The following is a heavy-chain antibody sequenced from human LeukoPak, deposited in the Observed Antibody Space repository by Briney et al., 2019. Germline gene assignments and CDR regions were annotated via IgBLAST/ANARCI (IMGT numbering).Heavy chain of an antibody. V-gene: IGHV3-74*01. D-gene: IGHD2-15*01. CDR1: GFTFSSYW. CDR2: INSDGSST. CDR3: ARDVPAAANYYYYYGMDV. J-gene: IGHJ6*02. Sequence: GGSLRLSCAASGFTFSSYWMHWVRQAPGKGLVWVSRINSDGSSTSYADSVKGRFTISRDNAKNTLYLQMNSLRAEDTAVYYCARDVPAAANYYYYYGMDVWGQGTTVTGSS.